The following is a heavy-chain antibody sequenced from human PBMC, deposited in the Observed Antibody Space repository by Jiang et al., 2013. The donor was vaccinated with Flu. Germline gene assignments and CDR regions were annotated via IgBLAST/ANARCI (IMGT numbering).Heavy chain of an antibody. CDR2: ISSRSNTK. V-gene: IGHV3-48*01. J-gene: IGHJ3*02. CDR3: VREYDAFDM. Sequence: VRQAPGKGLEWISYISSRSNTKYYTDFVKGRFTISRDNEKKSLYLQMNSLRAEDTAVYYCVREYDAFDMWGQGTVVTVSS.